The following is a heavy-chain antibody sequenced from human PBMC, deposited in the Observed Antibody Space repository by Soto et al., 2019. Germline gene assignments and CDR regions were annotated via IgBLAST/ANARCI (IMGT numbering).Heavy chain of an antibody. J-gene: IGHJ6*03. V-gene: IGHV6-1*01. CDR2: TYYRSKWYN. Sequence: SQTLSLTCAISGDSVSSNSAAWNWIRQSPSRGLEWLGRTYYRSKWYNDYAVSVKSRITINPDTSKNQFSLQLNSVTPEDTAVYYCARVGGEGSTSWRAGYYYMDVWGKGTTVTVSS. CDR1: GDSVSSNSAA. CDR3: ARVGGEGSTSWRAGYYYMDV. D-gene: IGHD2-2*01.